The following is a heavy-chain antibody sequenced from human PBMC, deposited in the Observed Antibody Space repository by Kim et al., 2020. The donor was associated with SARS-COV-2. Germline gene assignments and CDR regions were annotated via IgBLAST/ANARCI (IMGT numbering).Heavy chain of an antibody. CDR3: AKDLDVYYYDSSGYSTFDY. D-gene: IGHD3-22*01. V-gene: IGHV3-23*01. CDR2: ISGSGGST. CDR1: GFTFSSYA. J-gene: IGHJ4*02. Sequence: GGSLRLSCAASGFTFSSYAMSWVRQAPGKGLEWVSAISGSGGSTYYADSVKGRFTISRDNSKNTLYLQMNSLRAEDTAVYYCAKDLDVYYYDSSGYSTFDYGGQGPLATVSS.